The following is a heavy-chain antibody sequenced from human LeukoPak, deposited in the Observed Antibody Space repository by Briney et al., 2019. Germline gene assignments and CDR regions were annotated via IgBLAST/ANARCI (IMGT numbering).Heavy chain of an antibody. CDR3: AKVGYSYGYSSLIDY. J-gene: IGHJ4*02. D-gene: IGHD5-18*01. CDR2: ISGSGGST. Sequence: GGSLRLSCAASGFTFSSYAMSWVRQAPGKGLEWVSAISGSGGSTYYADSVKGRFTISRDNPKNTLYLQMNSLRAEDTAVYYCAKVGYSYGYSSLIDYWGQGTLVTVSS. V-gene: IGHV3-23*01. CDR1: GFTFSSYA.